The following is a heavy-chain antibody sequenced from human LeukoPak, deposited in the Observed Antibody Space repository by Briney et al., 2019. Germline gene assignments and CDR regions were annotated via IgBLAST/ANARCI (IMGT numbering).Heavy chain of an antibody. D-gene: IGHD3-22*01. CDR3: ARLPTLGSSGYYEHEDTASTP. CDR1: GFTFSNYN. CDR2: ISGSSSYI. V-gene: IGHV3-21*01. Sequence: GGSLRLSCAASGFTFSNYNMNWVRQAPGQGLQWVSSISGSSSYIYYADSVKGRFTISRDNAKNSLYLQMNSLRAEDTAIYYCARLPTLGSSGYYEHEDTASTPWGQGTLVTVSS. J-gene: IGHJ5*02.